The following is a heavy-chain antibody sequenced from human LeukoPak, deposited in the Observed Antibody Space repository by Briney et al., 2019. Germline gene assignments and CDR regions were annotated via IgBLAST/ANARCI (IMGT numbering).Heavy chain of an antibody. V-gene: IGHV3-7*01. D-gene: IGHD3-10*01. CDR2: IKQDGSEQ. CDR3: ARDDYMVRGLPTDY. J-gene: IGHJ4*02. Sequence: GKSLRLSCAASGFTFSSYWMSWVRQAQGKGLEGVANIKQDGSEQYYVDSVKGRFTLSRDNAKNSLYLQMNSLRAEDTAVYYCARDDYMVRGLPTDYWGQGTLVTVSS. CDR1: GFTFSSYW.